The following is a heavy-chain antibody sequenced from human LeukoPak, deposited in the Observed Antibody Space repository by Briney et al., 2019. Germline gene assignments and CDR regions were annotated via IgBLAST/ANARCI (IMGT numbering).Heavy chain of an antibody. Sequence: GRSLRLSCAASGFTFSSYGMHWVRQAPGKGLEWVAVIWYDGSNKYYADSVEGRFTISRDNSKNTLYLQMNSLRAEDTAVYYCARDLRGTGTFDYWGQGTLVTVSS. J-gene: IGHJ4*02. CDR1: GFTFSSYG. CDR2: IWYDGSNK. V-gene: IGHV3-33*01. D-gene: IGHD3-16*01. CDR3: ARDLRGTGTFDY.